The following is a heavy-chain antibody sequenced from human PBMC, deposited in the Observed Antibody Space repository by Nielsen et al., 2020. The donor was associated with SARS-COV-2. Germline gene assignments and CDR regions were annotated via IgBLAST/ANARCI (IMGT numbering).Heavy chain of an antibody. CDR3: TRDGQQQLGLASLFTLPTPPFDY. D-gene: IGHD6-13*01. CDR2: IRSKAYGGTT. Sequence: WIRQPPGKGLEWVGFIRSKAYGGTTEYAASVKGRFTISRDDSKSIAYLQMNSLKTEDTAVYYCTRDGQQQLGLASLFTLPTPPFDYWGQGTLVTVSS. V-gene: IGHV3-49*02. J-gene: IGHJ4*02.